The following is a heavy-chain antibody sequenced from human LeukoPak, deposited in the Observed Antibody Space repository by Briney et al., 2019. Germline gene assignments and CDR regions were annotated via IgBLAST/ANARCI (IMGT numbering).Heavy chain of an antibody. CDR2: MNPNSGNT. J-gene: IGHJ3*02. V-gene: IGHV1-8*03. CDR1: GYTFTSYD. D-gene: IGHD6-6*01. CDR3: ARGEQLDAFDI. Sequence: ASLKISCKASGYTFTSYDINWVRQATGQGLEWMGWMNPNSGNTGYAQKFQGRVTITRNTSIRTAYMELSILRSEDTAVYYCARGEQLDAFDIWGQGTMVTVSS.